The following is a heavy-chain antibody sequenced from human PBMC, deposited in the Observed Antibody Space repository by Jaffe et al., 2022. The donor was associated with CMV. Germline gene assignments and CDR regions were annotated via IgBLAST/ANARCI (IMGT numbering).Heavy chain of an antibody. J-gene: IGHJ6*02. CDR1: GFTFDDYA. D-gene: IGHD6-6*01. V-gene: IGHV3-9*01. CDR3: AKDISESIAARPGPYYYYGMDV. Sequence: EVQLVESGGGLVQPGRSLRLSCAASGFTFDDYAMHWVRQAPGKGLEWVSGISWNSGSIGYADSVKGRFTISRDNAKNSLYLQMNSLRAEDTALYYCAKDISESIAARPGPYYYYGMDVWGQGTTVTVSS. CDR2: ISWNSGSI.